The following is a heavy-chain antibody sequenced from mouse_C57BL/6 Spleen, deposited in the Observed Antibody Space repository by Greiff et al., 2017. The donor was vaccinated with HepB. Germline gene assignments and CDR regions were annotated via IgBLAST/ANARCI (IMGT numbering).Heavy chain of an antibody. V-gene: IGHV2-5*01. CDR2: IWRGGST. CDR1: GFSLTSYG. CDR3: AKNNYGSSYYWYFDV. J-gene: IGHJ1*03. D-gene: IGHD1-1*01. Sequence: VHLVESGPGLVQPSQSLSITCTVSGFSLTSYGVHWVRQSPGKGLEWLGVIWRGGSTDYNAAFMSRLSITKDNSKSQVFFKMNSLQADDTAIYYCAKNNYGSSYYWYFDVWGTGTTVTVSS.